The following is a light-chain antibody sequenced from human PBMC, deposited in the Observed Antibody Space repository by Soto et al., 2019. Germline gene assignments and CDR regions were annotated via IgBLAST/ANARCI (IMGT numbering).Light chain of an antibody. CDR2: DAS. Sequence: EIVLTQSPATLSLSPGGRATLSCRTSQSVGNYLAWYQVKPGQAPRLLIFDASNRATGIPARFSGSGSGTDFTLTISSLDPEDFALYYCQQRQSWPRTFGQGTKVDIK. CDR1: QSVGNY. J-gene: IGKJ1*01. CDR3: QQRQSWPRT. V-gene: IGKV3-11*01.